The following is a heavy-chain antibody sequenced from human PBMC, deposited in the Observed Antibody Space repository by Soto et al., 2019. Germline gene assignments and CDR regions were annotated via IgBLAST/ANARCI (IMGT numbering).Heavy chain of an antibody. CDR2: FDPEDGET. V-gene: IGHV1-24*01. J-gene: IGHJ3*02. CDR1: GYTLTELS. D-gene: IGHD3-22*01. CDR3: ATDRSYYYDSSGAGGAFDI. Sequence: GASVKVSCKVSGYTLTELSMHWVRQAPGKGLEWMGGFDPEDGETIYAQKFQGRVTMTEDTSTDTAYMELSSLRSEDTAVYYCATDRSYYYDSSGAGGAFDIWGQGTMVTV.